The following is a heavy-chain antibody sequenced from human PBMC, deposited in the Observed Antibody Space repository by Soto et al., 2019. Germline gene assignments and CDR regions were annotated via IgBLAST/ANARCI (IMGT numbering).Heavy chain of an antibody. CDR2: IYYSGST. CDR3: AIAGRSVVAATANWFAP. J-gene: IGHJ5*02. V-gene: IGHV4-31*03. CDR1: GGPISSGGYY. D-gene: IGHD2-15*01. Sequence: QVQLQESGPGLVKPSQTLSLTCTVSGGPISSGGYYWSWIRQHPGKGLEWIGFIYYSGSTYYNPPLTRRVTISVETSKSQFCVKLSLLAAADATVYYFAIAGRSVVAATANWFAPWGQGTMVTVSA.